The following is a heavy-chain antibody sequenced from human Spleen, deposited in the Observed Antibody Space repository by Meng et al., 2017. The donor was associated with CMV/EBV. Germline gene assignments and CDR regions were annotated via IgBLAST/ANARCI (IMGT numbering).Heavy chain of an antibody. V-gene: IGHV1-3*01. CDR2: INGGNGKT. D-gene: IGHD3-16*01. J-gene: IGHJ4*02. Sequence: QVQLVESGAEVKKPGASVKVSCKASGYTFTSYAIHWVRQAPGQRLEWMGWINGGNGKTKYSQKFQGRVTITRDTSASTAYMELSSLRSEDTAVYYCARLDPGYDWADHWGQGTLVTVSS. CDR1: GYTFTSYA. CDR3: ARLDPGYDWADH.